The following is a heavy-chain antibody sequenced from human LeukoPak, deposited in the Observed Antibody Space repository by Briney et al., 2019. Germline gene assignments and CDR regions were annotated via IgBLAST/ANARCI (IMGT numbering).Heavy chain of an antibody. CDR2: IKPDGSEK. V-gene: IGHV3-7*01. CDR1: GFTFSTYW. J-gene: IGHJ4*02. Sequence: GGSLRLSCVASGFTFSTYWMAWVRQPPGKGLEWVANIKPDGSEKYYVDPVKGRFTISRDNAKNSLYLQMNSLRAEDTAVYYCARLAVTPYFDYWGQGTLVTVSS. D-gene: IGHD4-17*01. CDR3: ARLAVTPYFDY.